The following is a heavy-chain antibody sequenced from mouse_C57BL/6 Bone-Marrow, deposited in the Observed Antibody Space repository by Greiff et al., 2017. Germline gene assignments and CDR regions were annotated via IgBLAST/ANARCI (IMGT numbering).Heavy chain of an antibody. CDR2: ISSGGSYT. CDR1: GFTFSSYG. D-gene: IGHD1-1*01. Sequence: EVKLVESGGDLVKPGGSLKLSCAASGFTFSSYGMSWVRQTPDKRLEWVATISSGGSYTYYPDSVKGRFTISRDNAKNTLYLQMSSLKSEDTAMYYCARRDYYGSGRYFDVWGTGTTVTVSS. V-gene: IGHV5-6*02. CDR3: ARRDYYGSGRYFDV. J-gene: IGHJ1*03.